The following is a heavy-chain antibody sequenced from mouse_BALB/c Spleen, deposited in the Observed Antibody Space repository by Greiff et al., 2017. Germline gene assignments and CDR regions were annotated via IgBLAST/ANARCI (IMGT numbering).Heavy chain of an antibody. CDR1: GFTFSSYT. CDR3: ARHGYYGSSVYYYAMGY. J-gene: IGHJ4*01. Sequence: EVQGVESGGGLVQPGGSLKLSCAASGFTFSSYTMSWVLQTPEKRLEWVAYISNGGGSTYYPDTVKGRFTISRDNAKNTLYLQMSSLKSEDTAMYYCARHGYYGSSVYYYAMGYWGQGTSVTVSS. V-gene: IGHV5-12-2*01. D-gene: IGHD1-1*01. CDR2: ISNGGGST.